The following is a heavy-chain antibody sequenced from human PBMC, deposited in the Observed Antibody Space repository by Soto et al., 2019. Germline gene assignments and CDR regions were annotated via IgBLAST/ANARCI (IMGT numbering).Heavy chain of an antibody. CDR1: GGSISSSSYY. CDR2: IYYSGST. J-gene: IGHJ4*02. CDR3: ARHDLWSGYYTAY. D-gene: IGHD3-3*01. V-gene: IGHV4-39*01. Sequence: SETLSLTCTVSGGSISSSSYYWGWIRQPPGKGLEWIGSIYYSGSTYYNPSLKSRVTISVDTSKNQFSLKLSSVTAADTAVYYCARHDLWSGYYTAYWGQGTLVTVSS.